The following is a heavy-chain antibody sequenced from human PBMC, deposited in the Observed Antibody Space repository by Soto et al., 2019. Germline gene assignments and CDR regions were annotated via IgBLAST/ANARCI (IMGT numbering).Heavy chain of an antibody. CDR1: GGSISSGDYY. Sequence: PSETLSLTCTVSGGSISSGDYYWSWIRQPPGKGLEWIGYIYYSGSTYYNPSLKSRVTISVDTSKNQFSLKLSSVTAADTAVYYCSNTQGYCSGGSCYDPWFDPWGQGTLVTVSS. J-gene: IGHJ5*02. CDR2: IYYSGST. D-gene: IGHD2-15*01. CDR3: SNTQGYCSGGSCYDPWFDP. V-gene: IGHV4-30-4*01.